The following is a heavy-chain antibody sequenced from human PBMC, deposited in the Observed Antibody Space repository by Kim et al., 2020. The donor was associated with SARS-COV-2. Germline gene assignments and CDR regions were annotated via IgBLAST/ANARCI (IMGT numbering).Heavy chain of an antibody. V-gene: IGHV7-4-1*02. CDR3: ARESSKWYSRWFDP. CDR1: GYTLSSHA. CDR2: INTDTGTP. D-gene: IGHD2-2*01. Sequence: ASVKVSCKASGYTLSSHAINWVRQAPGQGLEWMGWINTDTGTPIYAQGFKGRIVFSLDTSVNTAYLDISSLEADDTAVYYCARESSKWYSRWFDPWGQGTLVTVSS. J-gene: IGHJ5*02.